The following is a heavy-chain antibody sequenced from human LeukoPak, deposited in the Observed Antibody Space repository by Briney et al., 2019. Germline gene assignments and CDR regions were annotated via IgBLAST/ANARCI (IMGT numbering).Heavy chain of an antibody. CDR1: GYTLTSYY. D-gene: IGHD6-13*01. Sequence: ASVKVSCKASGYTLTSYYMHWVRQAPGQGLEWMGIINPSGGSTSYAQKFQDRVTMTRDTSTSTVYMELSSLRSEDTAVYYCARDRAPHSGSWYGYFDYWGQGTLVTVSS. V-gene: IGHV1-46*01. J-gene: IGHJ4*02. CDR2: INPSGGST. CDR3: ARDRAPHSGSWYGYFDY.